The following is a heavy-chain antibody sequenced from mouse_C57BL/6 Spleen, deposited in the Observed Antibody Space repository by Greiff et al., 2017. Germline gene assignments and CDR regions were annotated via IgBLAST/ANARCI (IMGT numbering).Heavy chain of an antibody. J-gene: IGHJ1*03. CDR2: INYDGSST. CDR1: GFTFSDYY. Sequence: EVQLVESEGGLVQPGSSMKLSCTASGFTFSDYYMAWVRQVPEKGLEWVANINYDGSSTYYLDYLKSRFNIPRDNAKNILYLRMSSLKSEDTATYYCARDYGYDEGDWYLDVGGTGTTVTVSS. D-gene: IGHD2-2*01. CDR3: ARDYGYDEGDWYLDV. V-gene: IGHV5-16*01.